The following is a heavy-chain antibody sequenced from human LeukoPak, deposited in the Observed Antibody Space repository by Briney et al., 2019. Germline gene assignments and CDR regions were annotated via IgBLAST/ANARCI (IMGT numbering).Heavy chain of an antibody. CDR1: GGSISSYY. CDR3: ARGLPGYSGGDDAFDI. D-gene: IGHD2-21*01. V-gene: IGHV4-59*01. CDR2: IYYSGST. Sequence: SETLSLTCTVSGGSISSYYWSWFRQPPGKGLEWIGYIYYSGSTDYNPSLKSRLTMSVDTSRNQFSLKLSSVTAADTAVYYCARGLPGYSGGDDAFDIWGPGTMVTVSS. J-gene: IGHJ3*02.